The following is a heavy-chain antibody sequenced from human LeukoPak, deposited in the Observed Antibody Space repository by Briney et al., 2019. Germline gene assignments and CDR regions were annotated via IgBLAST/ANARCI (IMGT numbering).Heavy chain of an antibody. Sequence: SETLSLTCTVSGGSISSSSYYWGWIRQPPGKGLEWIGSIYYSGSTYYNPSLKSRVTISVDTSKNQFSLKLSSVTAADTAVYYCAKGSGWYDGFYYFDYWGQGTLVTVSS. CDR2: IYYSGST. CDR3: AKGSGWYDGFYYFDY. J-gene: IGHJ4*02. V-gene: IGHV4-39*07. CDR1: GGSISSSSYY. D-gene: IGHD6-19*01.